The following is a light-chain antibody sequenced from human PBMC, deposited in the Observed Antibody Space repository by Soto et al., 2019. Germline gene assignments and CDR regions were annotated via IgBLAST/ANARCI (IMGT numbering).Light chain of an antibody. Sequence: ESVLTQSPGTLSLSPGERATLSCRASQSVSSNYLAWYQQKPGQAPRLLIYGASSRATGIPDRLSGSGSGTDFTLTISRLEPEDFAVYYCQQYGSSRWTFGQGTKVDIK. V-gene: IGKV3-20*01. J-gene: IGKJ1*01. CDR2: GAS. CDR1: QSVSSNY. CDR3: QQYGSSRWT.